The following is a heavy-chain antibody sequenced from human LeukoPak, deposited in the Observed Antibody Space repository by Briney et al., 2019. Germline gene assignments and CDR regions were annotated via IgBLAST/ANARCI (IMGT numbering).Heavy chain of an antibody. CDR3: AGLVGRYSNGMYYYFDY. CDR2: MYLSGTT. J-gene: IGHJ4*02. Sequence: SETLSLTCAVSGGSITSVNLWAWVRQPPGKGLEWVGEMYLSGTTTCNPSLRGRATISLDRSKNQVSVRLNSVTAADTALYYCAGLVGRYSNGMYYYFDYWGQGTLVTVSS. CDR1: GGSITSVNL. V-gene: IGHV4-4*02. D-gene: IGHD1-26*01.